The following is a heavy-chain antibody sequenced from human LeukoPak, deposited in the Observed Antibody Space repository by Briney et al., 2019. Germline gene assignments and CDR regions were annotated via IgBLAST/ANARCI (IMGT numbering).Heavy chain of an antibody. CDR3: ARDRTDSSGYDYYYYYYYMDV. CDR2: IYYSGST. CDR1: GGSISSSSYY. J-gene: IGHJ6*03. D-gene: IGHD3-22*01. Sequence: SETLSLTCTVSGGSISSSSYYWGWIRQPPGKGLEWIGNIYYSGSTYYNPSLKSRVTISVDTSKNQFSLKLSSVTAADTAVYYCARDRTDSSGYDYYYYYYYMDVWGKGTTVTISS. V-gene: IGHV4-39*07.